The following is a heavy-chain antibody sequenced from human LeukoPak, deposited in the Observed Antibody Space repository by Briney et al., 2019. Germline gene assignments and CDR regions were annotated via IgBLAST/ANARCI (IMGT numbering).Heavy chain of an antibody. D-gene: IGHD6-19*01. J-gene: IGHJ4*02. V-gene: IGHV1-18*01. Sequence: GASVKVSCKASGYTFTSYGISWVRQAPGQGLEWMGWISAYNGNTNYAQKLQGRVTMTTDTSTSTAYMELRSLRSDDTAVYYCARVSSGWYGSKPGFDYWGQGTLVTVSS. CDR2: ISAYNGNT. CDR1: GYTFTSYG. CDR3: ARVSSGWYGSKPGFDY.